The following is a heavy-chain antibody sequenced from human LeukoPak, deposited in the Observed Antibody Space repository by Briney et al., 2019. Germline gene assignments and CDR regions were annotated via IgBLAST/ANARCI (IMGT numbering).Heavy chain of an antibody. CDR1: GFTFSSYE. J-gene: IGHJ4*02. V-gene: IGHV3-48*03. Sequence: PGGSLRLSCAASGFTFSSYEMNWVRQAPGKGLEWVSYISSSGSTIYYADSVKGRFTISRDNAENSLYLQMNSLRAEDTAVYYCAKGGQQLVIDYWGQGTLVTVSS. D-gene: IGHD6-13*01. CDR2: ISSSGSTI. CDR3: AKGGQQLVIDY.